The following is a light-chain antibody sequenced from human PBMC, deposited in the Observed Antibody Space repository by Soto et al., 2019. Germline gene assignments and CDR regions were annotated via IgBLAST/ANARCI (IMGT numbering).Light chain of an antibody. CDR2: DVS. CDR3: SSYISSSTSYV. CDR1: SSDVGGYNY. Sequence: QSVLTQPASVSGSPGQSITISCTGTSSDVGGYNYVSWYPQHPGRAPKLMIYDVSNRPSGVSNRFSGSKSGNTASLTISGLQAEDEADYYCSSYISSSTSYVFGTGTTFTVL. V-gene: IGLV2-14*01. J-gene: IGLJ1*01.